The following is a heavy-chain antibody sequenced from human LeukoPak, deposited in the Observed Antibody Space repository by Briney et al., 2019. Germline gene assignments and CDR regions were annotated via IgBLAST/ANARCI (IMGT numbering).Heavy chain of an antibody. V-gene: IGHV4-59*01. Sequence: SETLSLTCTVSGGSISTYYWSWIRQPPGKGLEGFGYIYYSGSTNYNPSLKSRVTISVDMSKNQFSLKLSSVTAADTAVYYCARESVYSGRYYAFDIWGQGTMVTVSS. D-gene: IGHD1-26*01. CDR2: IYYSGST. CDR1: GGSISTYY. CDR3: ARESVYSGRYYAFDI. J-gene: IGHJ3*02.